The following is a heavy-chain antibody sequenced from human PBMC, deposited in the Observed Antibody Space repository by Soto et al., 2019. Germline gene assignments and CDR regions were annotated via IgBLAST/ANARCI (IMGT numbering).Heavy chain of an antibody. D-gene: IGHD3-10*01. CDR1: GFTFSRFE. CDR3: TRDAWFLYLSFY. J-gene: IGHJ4*02. V-gene: IGHV3-48*03. CDR2: ISSSGSTA. Sequence: SLRLSCAASGFTFSRFELHWVRQAPGKGLEWISYISSSGSTAYYASSVEGRFTISRDNANNSVYLQMDSLRAEDTALYYCTRDAWFLYLSFYWGQGALVTVPS.